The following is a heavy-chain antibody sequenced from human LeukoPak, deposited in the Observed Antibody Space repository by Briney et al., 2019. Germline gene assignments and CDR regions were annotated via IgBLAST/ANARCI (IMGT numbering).Heavy chain of an antibody. D-gene: IGHD2-15*01. CDR3: AKKPSHLCSGGSCYNDY. V-gene: IGHV3-23*01. Sequence: PGGSLRLSCAASGFTFTSYAMSWVRQTPGKGLEWVSAISGSGGSTYYADSVKGRFTISRDNSKNTLYLQMNSLRAEDTAVYYCAKKPSHLCSGGSCYNDYWGQGTLVTVSS. J-gene: IGHJ4*02. CDR1: GFTFTSYA. CDR2: ISGSGGST.